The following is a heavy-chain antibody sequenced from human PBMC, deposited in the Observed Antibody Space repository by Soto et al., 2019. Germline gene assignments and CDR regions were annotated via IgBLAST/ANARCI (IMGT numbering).Heavy chain of an antibody. CDR2: IQSDGSRT. CDR3: ARGDLGGFDL. D-gene: IGHD2-21*02. J-gene: IGHJ3*01. CDR1: GFTFNYYW. Sequence: EVQLVESEGGLVQRGGSLRLSCAASGFTFNYYWMHWVRQAPGQGLVWVAHIQSDGSRTTYADSVKGRFTISRDNAKSTLYLQRNSLRAEDTAVYYCARGDLGGFDLWGQGTTVTVSS. V-gene: IGHV3-74*01.